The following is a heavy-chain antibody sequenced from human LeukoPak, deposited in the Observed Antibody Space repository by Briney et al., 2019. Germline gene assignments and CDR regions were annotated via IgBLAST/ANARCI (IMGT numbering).Heavy chain of an antibody. CDR2: ISSSGSTI. CDR3: ARDSGRYFDWLSLYAFDI. J-gene: IGHJ3*02. Sequence: AGGSLRLSCAASGFTFSDYYMSWIRQAPGKGLEWVSYISSSGSTIYYADSVKGRFTISRDNAKNSLYLQMNSLRAEDTAVYYCARDSGRYFDWLSLYAFDIWGQGTMVTVSS. V-gene: IGHV3-11*01. CDR1: GFTFSDYY. D-gene: IGHD3-9*01.